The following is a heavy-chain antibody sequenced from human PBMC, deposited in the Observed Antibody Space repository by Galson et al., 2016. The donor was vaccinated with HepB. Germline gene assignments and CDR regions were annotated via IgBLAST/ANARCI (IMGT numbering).Heavy chain of an antibody. CDR1: GYTFSNYG. V-gene: IGHV1-18*01. CDR3: VRRADSDNYFDY. J-gene: IGHJ4*02. Sequence: SVKVSCKASGYTFSNYGINWVRQAPGQGLEWMGGIKVYKGNTEYAQNLQGRVTMTTDTSTSTAYMELRSLRSDDTAVYYCVRRADSDNYFDYWGQGTLVTVSS. D-gene: IGHD3-10*01. CDR2: IKVYKGNT.